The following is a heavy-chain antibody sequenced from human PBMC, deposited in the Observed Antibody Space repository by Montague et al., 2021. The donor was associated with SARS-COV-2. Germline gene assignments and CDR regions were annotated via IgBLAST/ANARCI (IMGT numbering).Heavy chain of an antibody. D-gene: IGHD4-17*01. CDR1: GGSFSGYY. CDR3: ARGGTATTFYYYYYGMDV. CDR2: INHSGST. V-gene: IGHV4-34*01. Sequence: SETLSLTCAVYGGSFSGYYWSWIRQPPGKGLEWIGEINHSGSTNYNPSLKSRVTISVGTSKNQFSLKLSSVTAADTAVYYCARGGTATTFYYYYYGMDVWGQGTTVTVSS. J-gene: IGHJ6*02.